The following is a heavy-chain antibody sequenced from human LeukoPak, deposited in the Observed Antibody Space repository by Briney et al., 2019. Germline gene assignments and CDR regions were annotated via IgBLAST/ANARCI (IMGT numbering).Heavy chain of an antibody. CDR1: GGSFSGYY. Sequence: SETLSLTCAVYGGSFSGYYWSWIRQPPGKGLEWIGEINHSGSTNYNPSLKSRVAISVDTSKNQFSLKLTSVSAADTAVYYCARGHDYYDSSGYYGYWGQGTLVTVSS. V-gene: IGHV4-34*01. D-gene: IGHD3-22*01. J-gene: IGHJ4*02. CDR2: INHSGST. CDR3: ARGHDYYDSSGYYGY.